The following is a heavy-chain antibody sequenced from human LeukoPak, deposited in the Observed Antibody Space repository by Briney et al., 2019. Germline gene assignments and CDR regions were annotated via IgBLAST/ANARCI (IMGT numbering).Heavy chain of an antibody. V-gene: IGHV4-39*01. D-gene: IGHD6-19*01. CDR1: VGSISSSSYY. CDR2: IYYSGST. CDR3: ARHGSKRYSSGWYVRW. Sequence: PSETLSLTCTVSVGSISSSSYYWGWIRQPPGKGLEWIGSIYYSGSTYYNPSLKSRVTISVDTSKNQFSLKLSSVTAADTAVYCYARHGSKRYSSGWYVRWWGQGTLVTVSS. J-gene: IGHJ4*02.